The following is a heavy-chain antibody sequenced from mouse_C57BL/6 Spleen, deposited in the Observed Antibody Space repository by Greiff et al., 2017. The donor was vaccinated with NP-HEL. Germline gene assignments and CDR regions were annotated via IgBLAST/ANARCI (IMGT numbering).Heavy chain of an antibody. Sequence: EVQLQESEGGLVQPGSSMKLSCTASGFTFSDYYMAWVRQVPEKGLEWVANINYDGSSTYYLDSLKSRFIISRDNAKNMLYLQMSSLKSEDTATYYCARVITTVVATEYFDYWGQGTTLTVSS. V-gene: IGHV5-16*01. J-gene: IGHJ2*01. CDR1: GFTFSDYY. D-gene: IGHD1-1*01. CDR2: INYDGSST. CDR3: ARVITTVVATEYFDY.